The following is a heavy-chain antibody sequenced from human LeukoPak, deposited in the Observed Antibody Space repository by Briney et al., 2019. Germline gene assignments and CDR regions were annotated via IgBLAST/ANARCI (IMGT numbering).Heavy chain of an antibody. CDR3: ARLGHCTSTTCE. CDR1: NGSFSNTNYY. CDR2: IKSSGNT. Sequence: SETLSLTCTVSNGSFSNTNYYWGWIRQPPGMGLEWIGSIKSSGNTFYNPSLESRDSISVDTSKNQWSLRLTSVTAADTSVYFCARLGHCTSTTCEWGQGTLVTVSS. D-gene: IGHD2-2*01. V-gene: IGHV4-39*01. J-gene: IGHJ4*02.